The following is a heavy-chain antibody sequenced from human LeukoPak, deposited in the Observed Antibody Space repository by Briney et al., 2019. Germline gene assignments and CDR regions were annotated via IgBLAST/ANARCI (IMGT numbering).Heavy chain of an antibody. CDR3: ARLQIYYGMDV. Sequence: SETLSLTCAVSGGSISSGGYSWSWIRQPPGKGLEWIGYIYHSGSTYYNPSLKSRVTISVDRSKNQFSLKLSSVTAADTAVYYCARLQIYYGMDVWGQGTTVTVSS. J-gene: IGHJ6*02. CDR2: IYHSGST. V-gene: IGHV4-30-2*01. CDR1: GGSISSGGYS.